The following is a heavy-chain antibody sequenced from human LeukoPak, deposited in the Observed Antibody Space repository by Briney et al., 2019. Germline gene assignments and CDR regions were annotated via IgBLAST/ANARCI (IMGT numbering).Heavy chain of an antibody. CDR1: GYTFTSYY. CDR2: INPSGGST. CDR3: ARGQYLPYYYDSSGYPYLDY. J-gene: IGHJ4*02. D-gene: IGHD3-22*01. Sequence: ASVKVSCKASGYTFTSYYMHWVRQAPGQGLEWMGIINPSGGSTSYAQKFQGRVTMTRDTSTSTVYMELSSLRSEDTAVYYCARGQYLPYYYDSSGYPYLDYWGQGTLVTVSS. V-gene: IGHV1-46*01.